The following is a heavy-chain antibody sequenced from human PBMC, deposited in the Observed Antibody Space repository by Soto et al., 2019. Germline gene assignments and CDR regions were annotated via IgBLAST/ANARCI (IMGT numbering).Heavy chain of an antibody. Sequence: PGESLKISCKGSGYSFTSYWIAWVRQMPGQGLELMGIIYPSDSDTRYSLSFQGQVSISADKSITTAYLQWTSLRSSDTAIYYCARGRVASRTFDYWGQGTLVTVSS. D-gene: IGHD3-3*01. J-gene: IGHJ4*02. CDR2: IYPSDSDT. V-gene: IGHV5-51*01. CDR3: ARGRVASRTFDY. CDR1: GYSFTSYW.